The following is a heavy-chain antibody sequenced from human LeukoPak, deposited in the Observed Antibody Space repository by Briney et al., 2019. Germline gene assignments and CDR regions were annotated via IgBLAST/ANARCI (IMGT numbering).Heavy chain of an antibody. CDR1: GYTFTGYY. CDR2: INPNSGGT. Sequence: GASVKVSCKASGYTFTGYYMHWVRQAPGQGLEWMGRINPNSGGTNYAQQFQGRVTMTRDTSISTAYLEPERLGVDDPAVYYCWRDIVVVPAAISSNINWFDPWGQGTLVTVSS. J-gene: IGHJ5*02. CDR3: WRDIVVVPAAISSNINWFDP. D-gene: IGHD2-2*01. V-gene: IGHV1-2*06.